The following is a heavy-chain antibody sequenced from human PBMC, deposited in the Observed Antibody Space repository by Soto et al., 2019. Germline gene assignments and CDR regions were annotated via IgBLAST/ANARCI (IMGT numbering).Heavy chain of an antibody. CDR1: GFTFSSYW. CDR3: TRVAFGDWGVFYY. D-gene: IGHD2-21*02. V-gene: IGHV3-74*01. CDR2: INRDGSST. Sequence: EVQLVESGGGLVQPGGSLRLSCAASGFTFSSYWIHWVRQAPGKGLVWVARINRDGSSTSYADSVKGRFTISRDNAKNTLYLQMNSPRAADTAVYYCTRVAFGDWGVFYYWGQGTLVTVSS. J-gene: IGHJ4*02.